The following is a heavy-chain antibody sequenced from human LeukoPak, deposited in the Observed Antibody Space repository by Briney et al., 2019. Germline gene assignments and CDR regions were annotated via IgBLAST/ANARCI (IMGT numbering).Heavy chain of an antibody. Sequence: PSETLSLTCAVSGYSISSGYYWDWIRQPPGKGLEWIGSIYHSGSTDYNPSLKSRVTTSVDTSKNQFSLKLSSVTAADTAVYYCARVSGTRSMDVWGTGATVTVSP. D-gene: IGHD2-2*01. J-gene: IGHJ6*04. V-gene: IGHV4-38-2*01. CDR3: ARVSGTRSMDV. CDR2: IYHSGST. CDR1: GYSISSGYY.